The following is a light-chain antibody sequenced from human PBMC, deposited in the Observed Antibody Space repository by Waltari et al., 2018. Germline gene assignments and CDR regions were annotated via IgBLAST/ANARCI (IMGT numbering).Light chain of an antibody. CDR1: NIGTYS. V-gene: IGLV3-21*04. Sequence: SYVVTQPPSVSVAPGETATITCGGDNIGTYSVHWYQQKAGQAPVLVSFYYRDRPSGIPDRLSGSNAGNTATLTSSRVEAGDEARYYCHVWHPHVDPGVFGTGTEVTVL. J-gene: IGLJ1*01. CDR2: YYR. CDR3: HVWHPHVDPGV.